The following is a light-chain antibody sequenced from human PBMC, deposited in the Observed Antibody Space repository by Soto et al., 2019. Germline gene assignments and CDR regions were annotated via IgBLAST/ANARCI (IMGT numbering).Light chain of an antibody. CDR3: QQYHSYSLT. J-gene: IGKJ1*01. Sequence: DILMTQSPSALSAVVGDRVTITCRASRAIGDRLAWYQQKPGKAPKLLIYTASTLQSGVPSRFSGSGSGAEFTLTISSLQPDDFATYYCQQYHSYSLTFGQGTKVDIK. CDR1: RAIGDR. CDR2: TAS. V-gene: IGKV1-5*01.